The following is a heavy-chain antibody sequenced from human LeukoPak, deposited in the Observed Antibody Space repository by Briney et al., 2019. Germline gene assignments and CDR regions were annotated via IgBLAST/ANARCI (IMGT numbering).Heavy chain of an antibody. V-gene: IGHV4-59*01. CDR3: ARDPAVAGPLDY. J-gene: IGHJ4*02. CDR1: GGSISSYY. D-gene: IGHD6-19*01. Sequence: SETLSLTCTVSGGSISSYYWSWIRQPPGKGLEWIGYIYYSGSTNYNPSLKSRVTISVDTSKNQFSLKLSSVTAADTAVYYCARDPAVAGPLDYWGQGTLVTVSS. CDR2: IYYSGST.